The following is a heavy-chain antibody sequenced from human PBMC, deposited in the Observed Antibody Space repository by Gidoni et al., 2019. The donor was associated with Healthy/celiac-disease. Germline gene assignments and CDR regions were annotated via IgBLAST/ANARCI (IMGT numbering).Heavy chain of an antibody. Sequence: QVQLVQSGAEVKKPGASVKVSFQASGYTFTSYYMPWVRQAPGQGLEWMGIINPSGGSTSYAQKFQGRVTMTRDTSTSTVYMELSSLRSEDTAVYYCARGSLAYSSGWSGGEDYWGQGTLVTVSS. CDR2: INPSGGST. D-gene: IGHD6-19*01. J-gene: IGHJ4*02. CDR1: GYTFTSYY. CDR3: ARGSLAYSSGWSGGEDY. V-gene: IGHV1-46*03.